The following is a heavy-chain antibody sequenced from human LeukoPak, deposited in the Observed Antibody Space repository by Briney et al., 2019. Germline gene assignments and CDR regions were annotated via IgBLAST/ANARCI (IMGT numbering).Heavy chain of an antibody. CDR2: IKQDGSEK. J-gene: IGHJ3*02. Sequence: GGSLRLSCAASGFTCSSYWMSWVRQAPGKGLEWVANIKQDGSEKYYVDSVKGRFTISRDNAKNSLYLQMNSLRAEDTAVYYCVSKYDAFDIWGQGTMVTVSS. CDR3: VSKYDAFDI. V-gene: IGHV3-7*01. CDR1: GFTCSSYW.